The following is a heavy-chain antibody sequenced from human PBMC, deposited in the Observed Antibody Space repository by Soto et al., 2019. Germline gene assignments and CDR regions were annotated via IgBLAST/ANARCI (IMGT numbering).Heavy chain of an antibody. Sequence: PGGSLRLSCAASGFTFSSYSMNWVRQAPGKGLEWVSSISSSSSYIYYADSVKGRFTISRDNAKNSLYLQMNSLRAEDTAVYYCARDSTRRGVVSNWFGPWGQGTLVTVSS. J-gene: IGHJ5*02. CDR1: GFTFSSYS. V-gene: IGHV3-21*01. CDR3: ARDSTRRGVVSNWFGP. D-gene: IGHD2-8*01. CDR2: ISSSSSYI.